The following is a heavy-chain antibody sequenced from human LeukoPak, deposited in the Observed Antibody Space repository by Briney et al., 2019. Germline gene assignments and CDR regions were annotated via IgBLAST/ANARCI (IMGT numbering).Heavy chain of an antibody. CDR3: AKGHYGGNSAYFDY. J-gene: IGHJ4*02. Sequence: GGSLRLSCAASGLIFSRYWMSWVRQAPGKGLEWVSSISVSGTYTYYADSVKGRFTISRDNSENTLYLQMNSLRAEDTAVYYCAKGHYGGNSAYFDYWGQGTLVTVSS. CDR1: GLIFSRYW. V-gene: IGHV3-23*01. CDR2: ISVSGTYT. D-gene: IGHD4-23*01.